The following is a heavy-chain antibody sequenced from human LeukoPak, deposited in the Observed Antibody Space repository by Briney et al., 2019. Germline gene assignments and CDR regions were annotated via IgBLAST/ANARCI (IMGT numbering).Heavy chain of an antibody. CDR2: ISISGDTT. Sequence: GGSLRLSCGASGFTFSSHAMTWVRQAPGKGLEWVSAISISGDTTYCADAVKGRFTISRDNSKNTVYLQMNSLRAEDTAVYYCANEIRPNDYWGQGTLVTVSS. J-gene: IGHJ4*02. CDR1: GFTFSSHA. D-gene: IGHD4-17*01. CDR3: ANEIRPNDY. V-gene: IGHV3-23*01.